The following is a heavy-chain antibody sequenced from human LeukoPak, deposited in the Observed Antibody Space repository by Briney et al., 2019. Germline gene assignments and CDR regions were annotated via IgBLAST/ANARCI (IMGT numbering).Heavy chain of an antibody. V-gene: IGHV1-2*02. D-gene: IGHD6-19*01. J-gene: IGHJ4*02. CDR3: ARDSSSGWYGEPFDY. CDR2: INPNSGGT. Sequence: ASVKVSCKASGYTFTGYYMHWVRQAPGQGLEWMGWINPNSGGTNYAQKFQGGVTMTRDTSISTAYMELSRLRSDDTAVYYCARDSSSGWYGEPFDYWGQGTLVTVSS. CDR1: GYTFTGYY.